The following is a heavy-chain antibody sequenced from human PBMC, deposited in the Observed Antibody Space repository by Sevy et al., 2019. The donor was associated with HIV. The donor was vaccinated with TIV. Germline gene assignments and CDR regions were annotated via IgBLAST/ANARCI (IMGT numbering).Heavy chain of an antibody. Sequence: GGSLRLSCAASGFTFSDHYMEWVRQAPGKGLEWVGRIRNKADSYTTEYAASVKGRFTISRDESKNSLYLLMNSLKTEDTAVYYSATHAGIAAAGRVFDYWGQGTLVTVSS. CDR1: GFTFSDHY. CDR3: ATHAGIAAAGRVFDY. J-gene: IGHJ4*02. V-gene: IGHV3-72*01. D-gene: IGHD6-13*01. CDR2: IRNKADSYTT.